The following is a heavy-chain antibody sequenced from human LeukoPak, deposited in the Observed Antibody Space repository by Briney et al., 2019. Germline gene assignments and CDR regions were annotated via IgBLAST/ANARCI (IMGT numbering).Heavy chain of an antibody. CDR3: AELGITMIGGV. D-gene: IGHD3-10*02. CDR2: ISSSGSTI. Sequence: GGSLTLSCAASGFTFSSYEMNWVRQAPGKGLEWVSYISSSGSTIYYADSVKGRFTISRVNAKNSLYLQMHSLRAEDTAVYYCAELGITMIGGVWGKGTTVTISS. V-gene: IGHV3-48*03. J-gene: IGHJ6*04. CDR1: GFTFSSYE.